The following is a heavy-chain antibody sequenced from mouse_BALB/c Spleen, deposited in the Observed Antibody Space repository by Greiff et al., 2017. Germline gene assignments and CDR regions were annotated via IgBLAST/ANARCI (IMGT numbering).Heavy chain of an antibody. CDR3: ASPFITTVVASMDY. CDR1: GYSITSDYA. D-gene: IGHD1-1*01. Sequence: EVQLQESGPGLVKPSQSLSLTCTVTGYSITSDYAWNWIRQFPGNKLEWMGYISYSGSTSYNPSLKSRISITRDTSKNQFFLQLNSVTTEDTATYYCASPFITTVVASMDYWGQGTSVTVSS. CDR2: ISYSGST. V-gene: IGHV3-2*02. J-gene: IGHJ4*01.